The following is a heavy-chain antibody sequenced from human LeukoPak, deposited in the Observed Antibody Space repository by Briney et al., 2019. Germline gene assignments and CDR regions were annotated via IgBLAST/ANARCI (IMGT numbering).Heavy chain of an antibody. Sequence: GGSLRLSCAASGFTSSNYWMHWVRQAPGKGLVWVSRINSDGINTSYADSVKGRFTISRDNAKNTLNLQMNSLRAEDTAVYYCAKDGGEYYDILTGYYPRLYYMDVWGKGTTVTISS. CDR1: GFTSSNYW. J-gene: IGHJ6*03. D-gene: IGHD3-9*01. CDR2: INSDGINT. CDR3: AKDGGEYYDILTGYYPRLYYMDV. V-gene: IGHV3-74*01.